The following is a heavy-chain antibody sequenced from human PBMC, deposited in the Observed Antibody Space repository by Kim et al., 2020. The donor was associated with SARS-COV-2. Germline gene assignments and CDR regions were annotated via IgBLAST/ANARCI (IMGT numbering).Heavy chain of an antibody. CDR3: ARVGYGSDYFDY. D-gene: IGHD3-16*01. J-gene: IGHJ4*02. CDR2: ISSSGSTI. Sequence: LSLTCAASGFTFSDYYMSWIRQAPGKGLEWVSYISSSGSTIYYADSVKGRFTISRDNAKNSLYLQMNSLRAEDTAVYYCARVGYGSDYFDYWGQGTLVTVSS. CDR1: GFTFSDYY. V-gene: IGHV3-11*01.